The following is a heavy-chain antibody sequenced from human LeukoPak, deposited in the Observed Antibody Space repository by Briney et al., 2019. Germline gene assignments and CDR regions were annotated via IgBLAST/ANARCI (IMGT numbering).Heavy chain of an antibody. CDR1: GYSISSGYY. CDR3: TRELYSSGGSYYHQMDV. J-gene: IGHJ6*02. CDR2: IFHSGST. V-gene: IGHV4-38-2*02. Sequence: SETLSLTCTVSGYSISSGYYWGWIRQPPGKGLEWIGSIFHSGSTYYNPSLKSRVIISVDRSKNQFSLKLTSVTAADTAMYFCTRELYSSGGSYYHQMDVWGQGTTVTVSS. D-gene: IGHD6-19*01.